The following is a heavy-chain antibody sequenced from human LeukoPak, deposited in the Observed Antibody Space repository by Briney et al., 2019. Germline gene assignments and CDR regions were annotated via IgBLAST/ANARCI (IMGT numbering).Heavy chain of an antibody. CDR1: GFTFSSYA. V-gene: IGHV3-23*01. D-gene: IGHD3-22*01. J-gene: IGHJ4*02. CDR2: ISGSGGST. Sequence: GGSLRLSCAASGFTFSSYAMSWVRQAPGKGLEWVSAISGSGGSTYYADSVKGRFTISRDNSKNTLYLQMNSLRAEDTAVYYCARARGITMTSFYYFDYWGQGTLVTVS. CDR3: ARARGITMTSFYYFDY.